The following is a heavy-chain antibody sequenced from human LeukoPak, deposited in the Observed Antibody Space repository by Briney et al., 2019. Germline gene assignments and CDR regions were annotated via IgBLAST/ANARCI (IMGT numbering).Heavy chain of an antibody. J-gene: IGHJ4*02. V-gene: IGHV1-18*01. D-gene: IGHD2-15*01. CDR2: ISTYNGNT. CDR3: ARVPSGGPFDY. Sequence: ASVKVSCKASGYTFISYGISWVRQAPGQGLEWMGCISTYNGNTNYAQKFQGRVTMTTDTSTSTAYMELRSLRSDDTAVYYCARVPSGGPFDYWGQGTLVTVSS. CDR1: GYTFISYG.